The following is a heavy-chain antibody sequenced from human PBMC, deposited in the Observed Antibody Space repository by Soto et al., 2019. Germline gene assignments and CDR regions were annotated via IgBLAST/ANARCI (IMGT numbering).Heavy chain of an antibody. V-gene: IGHV3-30-3*01. Sequence: HPVGSLRLSCAASGFTFSSYAMHWVRQAPGKGLEWVAVISYDGSNKYYADSVKGRFTISRDNSKNTLYLQMNSLRAEDTAVYYCAREFKIFGVVIGRGMDVWGQGTTVTVSS. CDR1: GFTFSSYA. J-gene: IGHJ6*02. D-gene: IGHD3-3*01. CDR3: AREFKIFGVVIGRGMDV. CDR2: ISYDGSNK.